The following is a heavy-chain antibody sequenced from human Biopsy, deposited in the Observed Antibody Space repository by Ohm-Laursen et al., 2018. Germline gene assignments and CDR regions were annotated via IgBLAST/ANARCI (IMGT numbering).Heavy chain of an antibody. CDR1: GGIFTSYA. CDR2: IIPLLGIT. J-gene: IGHJ6*02. D-gene: IGHD2-2*02. Sequence: SSVKVSCKASGGIFTSYAMSWVRQAPGQGLEWMGRIIPLLGITNYAQKFQGRVTISADKSTSTAYMELSSLRSEDTAVYYCAREYPEGDVWGQGTTVTVSS. V-gene: IGHV1-69*04. CDR3: AREYPEGDV.